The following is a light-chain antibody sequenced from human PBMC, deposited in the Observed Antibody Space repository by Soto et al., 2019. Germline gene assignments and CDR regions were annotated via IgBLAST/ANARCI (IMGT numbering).Light chain of an antibody. V-gene: IGKV3-20*01. J-gene: IGKJ5*01. CDR3: QQYKEWPPFT. CDR1: QRLSSNS. Sequence: EIVLTQSPGTLSLSPGETATLSCGASQRLSSNSLAWYQQRPGQAPRLLIYGASSRATGIPDRFSGSGSGTDFTLTISRLEPKDFAVYYCQQYKEWPPFTFGQGTRLEIK. CDR2: GAS.